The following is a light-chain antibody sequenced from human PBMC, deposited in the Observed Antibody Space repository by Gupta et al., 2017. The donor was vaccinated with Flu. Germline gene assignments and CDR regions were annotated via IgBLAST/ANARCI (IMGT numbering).Light chain of an antibody. CDR1: SSDVGAYNY. J-gene: IGLJ2*01. CDR2: AVS. CDR3: SSYTSGSASIVV. Sequence: TISCTETSSDVGAYNYVSWYHHRPGKAPNLMIYAVSNRPSGVSDRFSGSKSGNTASLTISGLQAEDEADYYCSSYTSGSASIVVFGGGTKLTVL. V-gene: IGLV2-14*03.